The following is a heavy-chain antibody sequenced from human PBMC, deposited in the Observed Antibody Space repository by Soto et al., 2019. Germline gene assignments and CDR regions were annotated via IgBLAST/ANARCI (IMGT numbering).Heavy chain of an antibody. J-gene: IGHJ3*02. CDR1: GYTFTSYD. V-gene: IGHV1-8*01. CDR3: ARDLRSPAAFDI. Sequence: ASVKVSCKASGYTFTSYDINWVRQATGQGLEWMGWMNPNSGNTGYAQKFQGRVTMTRNTSISTAYMELRSLRSDDTAVYYCARDLRSPAAFDIWGQGTMVTVSS. CDR2: MNPNSGNT.